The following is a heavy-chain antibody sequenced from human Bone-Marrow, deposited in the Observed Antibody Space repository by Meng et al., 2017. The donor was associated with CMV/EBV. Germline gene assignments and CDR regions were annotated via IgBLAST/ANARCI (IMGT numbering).Heavy chain of an antibody. J-gene: IGHJ4*02. Sequence: SETLSLTCTVSGGSISSYYWSWIRQPPGKGLEWIGYIYYSGSTNYNPSLKSRVTISVDTSKNQFSLKLSSVTAADTAVYYCARDGPRGFDYWGQGTLVTFYS. CDR1: GGSISSYY. CDR2: IYYSGST. CDR3: ARDGPRGFDY. D-gene: IGHD1-26*01. V-gene: IGHV4-59*01.